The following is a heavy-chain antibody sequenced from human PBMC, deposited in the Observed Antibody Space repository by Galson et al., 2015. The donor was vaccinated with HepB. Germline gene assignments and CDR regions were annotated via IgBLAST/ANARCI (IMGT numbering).Heavy chain of an antibody. CDR3: ARGQYTFGP. CDR2: IYQSGST. J-gene: IGHJ5*02. Sequence: TLSLTCAVSGGSISSGDYSWSWIRQPPGKGLEWIGYIYQSGSTYYNPSLKSRVTISLDRSKSQFSLKLSSVTAADTAVYYCARGQYTFGPWGRGTLVTVSS. V-gene: IGHV4-30-2*01. CDR1: GGSISSGDYS. D-gene: IGHD5-18*01.